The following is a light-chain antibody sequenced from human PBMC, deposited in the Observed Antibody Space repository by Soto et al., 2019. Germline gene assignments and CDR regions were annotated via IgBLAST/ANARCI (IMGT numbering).Light chain of an antibody. V-gene: IGKV1-5*03. CDR2: KAS. J-gene: IGKJ4*01. CDR1: QSISSW. Sequence: DIQMTQSPSTLSASVGDRVTITCRASQSISSWLAWYQQKPGKAPKLLIYKASSLASGFPSRFSGSGSGKEFTLTISSLLPDDFATYYSHKYNSIPLTFGGGTKVEIK. CDR3: HKYNSIPLT.